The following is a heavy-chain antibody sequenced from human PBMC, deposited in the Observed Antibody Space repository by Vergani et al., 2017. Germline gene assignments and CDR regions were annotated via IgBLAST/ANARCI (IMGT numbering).Heavy chain of an antibody. J-gene: IGHJ6*03. Sequence: EVDLVESGGGLVQPGGSLRLSCAASGFTFSSYSMNWVRQAPGKGLEWVSSISSSISYIYYADSVKGRFTISRDNAKNSLYLQMNSLRAEDTAVYYCARDLALGVGYYYYYMDVWGKGTTVTVSS. CDR3: ARDLALGVGYYYYYMDV. CDR2: ISSSISYI. CDR1: GFTFSSYS. D-gene: IGHD1-26*01. V-gene: IGHV3-21*01.